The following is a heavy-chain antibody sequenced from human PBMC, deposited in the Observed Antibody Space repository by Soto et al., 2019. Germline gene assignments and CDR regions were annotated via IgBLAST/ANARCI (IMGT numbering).Heavy chain of an antibody. D-gene: IGHD4-17*01. CDR1: GFTFSSYG. CDR3: GKHRTDDYGDSSPLDY. CDR2: ISYDGSNK. V-gene: IGHV3-30*18. Sequence: QVQLVESGGGVVQPGRSLRLSCAASGFTFSSYGMHWVRQAPGKGLEWVAVISYDGSNKYYADSVKGRFTISRDNSKNTLYLQMNSLRAKNTAVYYCGKHRTDDYGDSSPLDYWGQRTLVTVSS. J-gene: IGHJ4*02.